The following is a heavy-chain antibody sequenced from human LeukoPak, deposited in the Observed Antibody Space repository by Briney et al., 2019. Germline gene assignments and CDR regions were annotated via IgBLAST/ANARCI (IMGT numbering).Heavy chain of an antibody. V-gene: IGHV3-30*02. CDR3: AKDQGPRDPFFLPDY. J-gene: IGHJ4*02. Sequence: PGGSLRLSCAASGFTFSSYGMHWVRHAPGKGLEWVAFIRYDGSNKYYADSVKGRFTISRDNSKNTLYLQMNSLRAEDTAVYYCAKDQGPRDPFFLPDYWGQGTLVTVSS. CDR2: IRYDGSNK. D-gene: IGHD2/OR15-2a*01. CDR1: GFTFSSYG.